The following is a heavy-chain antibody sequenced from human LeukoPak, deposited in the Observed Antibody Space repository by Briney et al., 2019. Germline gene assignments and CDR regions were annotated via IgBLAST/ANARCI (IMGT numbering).Heavy chain of an antibody. D-gene: IGHD1-26*01. CDR1: GYTFTVYF. J-gene: IGHJ4*02. V-gene: IGHV1-2*06. Sequence: ASVKVSCKASGYTFTVYFIHWVRQAPGQGLEWMGRINPNSGATGYAQKFQGRVTMTRDTSISTAYMELSSLKSDDTAVYYCARRYGGYVDYWGQGTLVTVSS. CDR2: INPNSGAT. CDR3: ARRYGGYVDY.